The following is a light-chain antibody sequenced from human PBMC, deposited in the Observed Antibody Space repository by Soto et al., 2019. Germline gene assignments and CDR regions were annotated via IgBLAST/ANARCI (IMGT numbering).Light chain of an antibody. J-gene: IGLJ1*01. CDR1: RTAVGGYNY. CDR3: SSYGGRYNYV. CDR2: EVS. Sequence: QSPLTQPPYAAGSPGQSVTISCTGTRTAVGGYNYVSWYQQYPGKAPKLMIYEVSKRPSGVADRFSGPKSGNTASLTVSGLQAEDEADDYCSSYGGRYNYVFGTGTKVTVL. V-gene: IGLV2-8*01.